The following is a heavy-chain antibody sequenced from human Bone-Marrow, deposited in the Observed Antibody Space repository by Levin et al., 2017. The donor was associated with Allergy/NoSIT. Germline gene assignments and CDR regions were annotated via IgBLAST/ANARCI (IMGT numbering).Heavy chain of an antibody. CDR3: ARDLSGGLPDAFDM. J-gene: IGHJ3*02. V-gene: IGHV1-46*01. CDR2: INPRGGST. D-gene: IGHD1-1*01. Sequence: GESLKISCKASGYSFTSYYLHWVRQAPGQGLEWMAIINPRGGSTTYAQKFQGRVTMTSDTSTSTVYMELTSLRSEDTAVYYCARDLSGGLPDAFDMWGQGTIVSVSS. CDR1: GYSFTSYY.